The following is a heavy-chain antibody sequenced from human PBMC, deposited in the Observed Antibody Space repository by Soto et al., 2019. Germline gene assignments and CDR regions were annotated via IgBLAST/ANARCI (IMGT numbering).Heavy chain of an antibody. CDR1: GFTLSGYA. CDR2: ISSNGVGT. J-gene: IGHJ6*03. V-gene: IGHV3-64*01. Sequence: EVQLAESGGGLAQPGGSLRLSCAASGFTLSGYAMDWVRQAPGKGLEYVSGISSNGVGTYYANSVQGRFTISRDNYKNPVYLQMGTQTPENMAVYNCTRRPRPDFYSMAVWGKGTPVTFSS. D-gene: IGHD6-6*01. CDR3: TRRPRPDFYSMAV.